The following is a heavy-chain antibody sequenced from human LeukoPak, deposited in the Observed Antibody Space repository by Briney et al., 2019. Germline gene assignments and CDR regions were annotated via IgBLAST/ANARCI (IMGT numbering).Heavy chain of an antibody. J-gene: IGHJ6*03. Sequence: SEILSLTCTVSGGSISSYYWSWIRQPPGKGLEWIGYTYYSGSTNYNPSLKSRVTISVDTSKNQFTLKLSSVTAADTAVYYCARTTEGYCGGGSCYYYYYYMDVWGKGTTVTVSS. D-gene: IGHD2-15*01. CDR3: ARTTEGYCGGGSCYYYYYYMDV. CDR1: GGSISSYY. V-gene: IGHV4-59*01. CDR2: TYYSGST.